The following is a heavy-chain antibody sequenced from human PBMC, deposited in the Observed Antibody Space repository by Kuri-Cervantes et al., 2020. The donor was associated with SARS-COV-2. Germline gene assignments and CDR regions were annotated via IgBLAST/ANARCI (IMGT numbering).Heavy chain of an antibody. D-gene: IGHD5-24*01. Sequence: GGSLRLSCAASGFTFSSYAMHWVRQAPGKGLEWVAVISYDGSNKYYADSVKGRFTISRDNSKNTLYLQMNGLRAEDTAVYYRARSDGYSYFDYWGQGTLVTVSS. CDR1: GFTFSSYA. J-gene: IGHJ4*02. CDR2: ISYDGSNK. V-gene: IGHV3-30-3*01. CDR3: ARSDGYSYFDY.